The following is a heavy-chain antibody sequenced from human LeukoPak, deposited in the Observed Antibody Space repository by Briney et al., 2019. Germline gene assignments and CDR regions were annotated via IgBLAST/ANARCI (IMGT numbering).Heavy chain of an antibody. CDR2: IYYSGST. D-gene: IGHD3-9*01. Sequence: ASETLSLTCTVSGGPISSSSYYWGWIRQPPGKGLEWIGSIYYSGSTYYNPSLKSRVTISVDTSKNQFSLKLSSVTAADTAVYYCARVAYDILTGYLHFDNWGQGTLVTVSS. V-gene: IGHV4-39*07. CDR3: ARVAYDILTGYLHFDN. CDR1: GGPISSSSYY. J-gene: IGHJ4*02.